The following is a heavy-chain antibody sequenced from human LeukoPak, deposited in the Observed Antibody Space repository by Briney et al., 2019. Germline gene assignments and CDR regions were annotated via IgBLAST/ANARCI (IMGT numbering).Heavy chain of an antibody. CDR1: GYTFTGYY. D-gene: IGHD4-23*01. CDR2: INPNSGGT. CDR3: ARASYGGSQGEYNWFDP. Sequence: GASVKVSCKASGYTFTGYYMHWVRQAPGQGLEWMGWINPNSGGTNYAQKFQGSVTMTRDTSISTAYMELSRLRSDDTAVYYCARASYGGSQGEYNWFDPWGQGTLVTVSS. V-gene: IGHV1-2*02. J-gene: IGHJ5*02.